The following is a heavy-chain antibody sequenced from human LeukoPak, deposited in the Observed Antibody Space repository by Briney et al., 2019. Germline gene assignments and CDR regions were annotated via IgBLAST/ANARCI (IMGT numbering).Heavy chain of an antibody. CDR2: IYHSGST. CDR3: ATGYSSTWYYFDY. D-gene: IGHD6-13*01. J-gene: IGHJ4*02. CDR1: GDSISSYY. V-gene: IGHV4-59*01. Sequence: SETLSLTCTVSGDSISSYYWSWIRQPPGKGLEWIGYIYHSGSTNYNPSLKSRVTISADTSKDQFSLKLASVTAADTAVYYCATGYSSTWYYFDYWCQVTLVTVSS.